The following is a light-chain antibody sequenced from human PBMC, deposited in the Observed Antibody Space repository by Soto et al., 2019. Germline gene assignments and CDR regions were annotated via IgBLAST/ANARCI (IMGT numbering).Light chain of an antibody. CDR2: GAS. Sequence: ETVVTQSPATLCVSPGETATLSCRASESVRTNLAWYQQKPGQAPRLLIYGASNRATGIPARFSGSGSGTEFTLTIRSLQSEDFAVYYCQQYNNWPPRTFGQGTKVDIK. CDR1: ESVRTN. J-gene: IGKJ1*01. V-gene: IGKV3-15*01. CDR3: QQYNNWPPRT.